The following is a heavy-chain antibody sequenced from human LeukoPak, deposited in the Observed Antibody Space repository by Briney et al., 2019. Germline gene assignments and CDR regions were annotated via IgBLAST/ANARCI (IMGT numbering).Heavy chain of an antibody. Sequence: SETLSLTCTVSGGSISSYYWSWIRQPPGKGLERIGYSYTSGSTNYNPSLKSRVTISVDTSKNQFSLKLSSVTAADTAVYYCARRGYCSSTSCQGHWFDPWGQGTLVTVSS. J-gene: IGHJ5*02. CDR2: SYTSGST. CDR1: GGSISSYY. V-gene: IGHV4-4*09. CDR3: ARRGYCSSTSCQGHWFDP. D-gene: IGHD2-2*01.